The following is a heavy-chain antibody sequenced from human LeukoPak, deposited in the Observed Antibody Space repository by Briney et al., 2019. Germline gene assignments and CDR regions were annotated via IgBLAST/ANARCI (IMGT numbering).Heavy chain of an antibody. V-gene: IGHV4-4*07. CDR1: GGSISSYY. D-gene: IGHD6-6*01. Sequence: SETLSLTCTVSGGSISSYYWSWIRQPAGKGLEWIGRIYTSGSTNYNPSLKSRVTMSVDTSKNQFSLKLSSVTAADTAVYYCARVSSSGHHFFYYMDVWGKGTTVTVSS. CDR3: ARVSSSGHHFFYYMDV. CDR2: IYTSGST. J-gene: IGHJ6*03.